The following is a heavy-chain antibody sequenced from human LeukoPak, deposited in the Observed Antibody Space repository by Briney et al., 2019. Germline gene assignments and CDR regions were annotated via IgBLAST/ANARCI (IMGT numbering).Heavy chain of an antibody. J-gene: IGHJ4*02. D-gene: IGHD2-15*01. V-gene: IGHV3-43D*03. Sequence: GGSLRLSCAASGFTFDDYAMHWVRQAPGKGLEWVSLITWDGGSTYYADSVKGRFTISRDNSKNSLYLQMNSLRAEDTALYYCAKPFGRCSSGSCYRKGVYFDYWGQGTLVTVSS. CDR1: GFTFDDYA. CDR3: AKPFGRCSSGSCYRKGVYFDY. CDR2: ITWDGGST.